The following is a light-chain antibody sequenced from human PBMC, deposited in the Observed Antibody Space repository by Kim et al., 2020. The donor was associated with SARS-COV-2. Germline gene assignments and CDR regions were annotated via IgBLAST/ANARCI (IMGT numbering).Light chain of an antibody. Sequence: GQSSTLSCTGTSSDVGGYNYVSWYQQHPGKAPKLIIYDVSNRPSGVSNRFSGSKSGNTASLTISGLQAEDEADYYCSSYTSSSTWVFAGGTQLTVL. CDR3: SSYTSSSTWV. J-gene: IGLJ3*02. CDR2: DVS. V-gene: IGLV2-14*03. CDR1: SSDVGGYNY.